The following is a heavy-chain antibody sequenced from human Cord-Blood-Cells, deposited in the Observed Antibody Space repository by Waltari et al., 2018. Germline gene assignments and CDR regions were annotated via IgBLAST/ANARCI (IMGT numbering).Heavy chain of an antibody. Sequence: QVQLVQSGAEVKKPGSSVKVSCKASGGTLSSYAISWVRQAPGQGLEWRGGIIPIFGTANYAQKFQGRVTITADEATITAYMELSSLRSEDTAVYYCARDGEVSGSSWAFEIWGQGTMVTVSS. D-gene: IGHD6-6*01. CDR1: GGTLSSYA. J-gene: IGHJ3*02. CDR2: IIPIFGTA. V-gene: IGHV1-69*01. CDR3: ARDGEVSGSSWAFEI.